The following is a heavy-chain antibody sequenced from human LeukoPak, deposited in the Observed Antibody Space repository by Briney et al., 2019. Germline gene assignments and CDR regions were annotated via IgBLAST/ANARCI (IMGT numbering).Heavy chain of an antibody. Sequence: SETLSLTCTVSGGSISSGGYYWSWIRQPPGKGLEWIGYIYHSGSTYYNPSLKSRVTISVDRSKNQFSLKLSSVTAADTAVYYCAREARTYYYDSSGYPPSSAEYFQHWGQGTLVTVSS. CDR1: GGSISSGGYY. CDR2: IYHSGST. V-gene: IGHV4-30-2*01. CDR3: AREARTYYYDSSGYPPSSAEYFQH. D-gene: IGHD3-22*01. J-gene: IGHJ1*01.